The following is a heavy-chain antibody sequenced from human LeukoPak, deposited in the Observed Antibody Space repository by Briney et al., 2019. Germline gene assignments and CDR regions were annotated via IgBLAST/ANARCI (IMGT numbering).Heavy chain of an antibody. CDR1: DGSFSRYY. V-gene: IGHV4-34*01. Sequence: SETLSLTCAVYDGSFSRYYWNWIRQPPGKGLEWIGEINHSGSTNYNPSLKSRVTISVDTSKNQFSLKLSSVTAADTAVYYCAGVGDNWFDPWGQGTLVTVSS. CDR2: INHSGST. J-gene: IGHJ5*02. CDR3: AGVGDNWFDP.